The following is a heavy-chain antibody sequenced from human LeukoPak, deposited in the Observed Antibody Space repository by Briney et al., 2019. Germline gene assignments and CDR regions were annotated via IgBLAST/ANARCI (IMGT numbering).Heavy chain of an antibody. CDR2: ISGSGGST. CDR1: GFTFSSYA. J-gene: IGHJ4*02. Sequence: AGGSLRLSCAASGFTFSSYAMSWVRQAPGKGLEWVSAISGSGGSTYYADSVKGRFTISRDNSKNTLYLQMNSLRAEDTAVYYCAKPDDSSGYYYDYWGQGTLATVSS. D-gene: IGHD3-22*01. V-gene: IGHV3-23*01. CDR3: AKPDDSSGYYYDY.